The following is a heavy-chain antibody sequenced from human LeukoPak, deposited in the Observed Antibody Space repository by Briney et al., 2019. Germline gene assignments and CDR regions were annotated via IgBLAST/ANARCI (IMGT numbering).Heavy chain of an antibody. D-gene: IGHD2-2*01. CDR1: GYTLTELS. Sequence: ASVKVSCKLSGYTLTELSMHWVRQAPGKGLEWMGGFDPEDGETIYAQKFQGRVTMTEDTSTDTAYMELSSLRSEDTAVYYCATDFRWGYCSSTSCSPTGYWGQGTLVTVSS. CDR3: ATDFRWGYCSSTSCSPTGY. J-gene: IGHJ4*02. CDR2: FDPEDGET. V-gene: IGHV1-24*01.